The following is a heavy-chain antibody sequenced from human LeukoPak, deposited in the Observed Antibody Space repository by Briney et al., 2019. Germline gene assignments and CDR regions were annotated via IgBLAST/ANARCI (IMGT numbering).Heavy chain of an antibody. CDR3: AKDELPPMLYSSGWYPD. CDR1: GFPFSRYA. CDR2: ISGSGGST. V-gene: IGHV3-23*01. Sequence: GGSLRLSCAASGFPFSRYAMCWVRQAPGKGREWVSAISGSGGSTYSADSVKGRFCITRDNSKYARYLQMNSLRAEDTAIYYCAKDELPPMLYSSGWYPDWGQGTLVTVSS. J-gene: IGHJ4*02. D-gene: IGHD6-19*01.